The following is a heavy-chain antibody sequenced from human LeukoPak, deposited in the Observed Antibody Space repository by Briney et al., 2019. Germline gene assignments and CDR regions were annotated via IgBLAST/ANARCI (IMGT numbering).Heavy chain of an antibody. Sequence: GGSLRLSCAASGFTFSGYGMHWVRQAPGKGLEWVAVILYDGSNKYYADSVKGRFTISRDNSKNTLYLQMNSLRAEDTAVYYCAECDDADSGSYAFDIWVQGTMVTVSS. D-gene: IGHD1-26*01. CDR2: ILYDGSNK. CDR1: GFTFSGYG. CDR3: AECDDADSGSYAFDI. V-gene: IGHV3-30*18. J-gene: IGHJ3*02.